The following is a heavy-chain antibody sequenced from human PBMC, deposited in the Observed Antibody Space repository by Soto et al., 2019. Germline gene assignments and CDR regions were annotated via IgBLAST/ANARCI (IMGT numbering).Heavy chain of an antibody. J-gene: IGHJ4*02. V-gene: IGHV3-43D*04. CDR2: ISWDGGSA. CDR3: AKARGNGGNLCVDY. Sequence: EVQLVESGGVVVQPGGSLRLSCAASGFTFDDYAMHWVRQAPGKGLEWVSLISWDGGSAYYADSVKRRFTISRDSKKKSVFLQMNNLRPEDSAYYYCAKARGNGGNLCVDYWGQGTLVTVSS. D-gene: IGHD1-1*01. CDR1: GFTFDDYA.